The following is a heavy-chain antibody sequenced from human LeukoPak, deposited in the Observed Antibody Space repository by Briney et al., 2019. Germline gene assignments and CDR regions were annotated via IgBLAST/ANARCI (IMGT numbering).Heavy chain of an antibody. Sequence: SETLSLTCTVSGGSISSYYWSWIRQPPGKGLEWIGYIYYSGSTNYNPSLKSRVTISVDTSKNQFSLKLSSVPAADTAVYYCARDPRDAWFDPWGQGTLVTVSS. CDR1: GGSISSYY. CDR3: ARDPRDAWFDP. J-gene: IGHJ5*02. V-gene: IGHV4-59*01. CDR2: IYYSGST.